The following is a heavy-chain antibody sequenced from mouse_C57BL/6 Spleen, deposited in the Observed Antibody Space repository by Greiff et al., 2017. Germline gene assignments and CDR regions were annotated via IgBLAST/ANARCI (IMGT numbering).Heavy chain of an antibody. CDR3: VRHGDYVAMDY. V-gene: IGHV10-1*01. CDR2: IRSKSNNYAT. J-gene: IGHJ4*01. Sequence: EVMLVESGGGLVQPKGSLKLSCAASGFSFNTYAMNWVRQAPGKGLEWVARIRSKSNNYATYYADSVKDRFTISRDDSESMLYLQMNNLKTEDTAMYYCVRHGDYVAMDYWGQGTSVTVSS. CDR1: GFSFNTYA. D-gene: IGHD2-13*01.